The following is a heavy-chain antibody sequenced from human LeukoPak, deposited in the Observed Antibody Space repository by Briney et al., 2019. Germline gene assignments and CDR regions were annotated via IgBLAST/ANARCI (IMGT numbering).Heavy chain of an antibody. Sequence: SETLSLTCAVYGGSFSGYYGSWMRQPPGKGLEWIGEINHSGSTNYNPSLKSRVTISVDTSKNQFSLKLSSVTAADTAVYYCASTPTVVTEYYFDYWGQGTLVTVSS. CDR1: GGSFSGYY. D-gene: IGHD4-23*01. J-gene: IGHJ4*02. CDR2: INHSGST. V-gene: IGHV4-34*01. CDR3: ASTPTVVTEYYFDY.